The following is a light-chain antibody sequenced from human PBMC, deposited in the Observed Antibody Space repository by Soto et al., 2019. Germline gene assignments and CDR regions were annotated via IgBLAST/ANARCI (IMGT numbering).Light chain of an antibody. CDR3: QQRSNWPT. CDR2: DTS. CDR1: QSVGSF. Sequence: EIVLTQSPVTLSLSPGERATLSCRASQSVGSFLAWYQQKPGQAPRLLIYDTSNRATGIPARFSGSGSGTDFTLTISSLEPEDFAVYYCQQRSNWPTFGGGTKVEI. V-gene: IGKV3-11*01. J-gene: IGKJ4*01.